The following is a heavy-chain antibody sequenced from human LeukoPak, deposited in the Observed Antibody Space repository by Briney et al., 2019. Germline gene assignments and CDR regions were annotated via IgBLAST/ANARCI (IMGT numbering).Heavy chain of an antibody. V-gene: IGHV3-21*01. J-gene: IGHJ4*02. Sequence: GGSLRLSCAASGFTFSRYSMNWVRQAPGKGLEWVSSISSSSSYIYYADSVKGRFTISRDNAKNSLYLQMNSLRAEDTAVYYCARDTSMVRGVIIPNDYWGQGTLITVSS. CDR1: GFTFSRYS. D-gene: IGHD3-10*01. CDR3: ARDTSMVRGVIIPNDY. CDR2: ISSSSSYI.